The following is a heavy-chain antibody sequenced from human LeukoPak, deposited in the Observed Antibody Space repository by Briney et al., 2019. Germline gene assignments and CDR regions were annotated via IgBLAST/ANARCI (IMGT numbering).Heavy chain of an antibody. J-gene: IGHJ5*02. D-gene: IGHD5-12*01. Sequence: SVKVSCKASGGTFSSYAISWVRQAPGQGLGWMGRIIPIFGIANYAQKFQGRVTITADKSTSTAYMELSSLRSEDTAVYYCARGVATTNWFDPWGQGTLVTVSS. CDR1: GGTFSSYA. CDR3: ARGVATTNWFDP. V-gene: IGHV1-69*04. CDR2: IIPIFGIA.